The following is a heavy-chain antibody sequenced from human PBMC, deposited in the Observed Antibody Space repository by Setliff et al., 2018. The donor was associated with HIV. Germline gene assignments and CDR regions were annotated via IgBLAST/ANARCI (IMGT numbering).Heavy chain of an antibody. CDR3: AREIYGGNSRPFDY. CDR1: GGSMTGYF. Sequence: SETLSLTCTVSGGSMTGYFWNWIRQSPGKGLEWIGYIYYNGDTNYNPTLNSRGTISVDTSKNQFSLKLTSVTAADTAVYYCAREIYGGNSRPFDYWGPGTLVT. D-gene: IGHD4-17*01. J-gene: IGHJ4*02. V-gene: IGHV4-59*01. CDR2: IYYNGDT.